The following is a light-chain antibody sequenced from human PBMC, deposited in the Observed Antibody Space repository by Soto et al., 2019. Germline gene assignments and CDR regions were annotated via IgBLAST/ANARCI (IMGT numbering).Light chain of an antibody. CDR2: DAS. CDR3: QQYGSSPT. CDR1: QSISSW. J-gene: IGKJ1*01. Sequence: DIQRTQSPSTLSASVGDRVTITCRASQSISSWLAWYQQKPGKAPKLLIYDASSLESGVPSRFSGSGSGTEFTLTISSLQPEDFAVYYCQQYGSSPTFGQGTKVDIK. V-gene: IGKV1-5*01.